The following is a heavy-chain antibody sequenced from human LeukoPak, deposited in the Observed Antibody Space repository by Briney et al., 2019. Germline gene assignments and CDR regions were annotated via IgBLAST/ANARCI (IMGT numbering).Heavy chain of an antibody. D-gene: IGHD3-22*01. Sequence: ASVKVSCKASGYTFTGYYMHWVRQAPGQGLEWMGWINPHSGDTNYAQKFQGRVTMARDTSINTAYMELSSLRSEDTAVYYCAGGYYYDTSGYYYWGQGTLVTVSS. V-gene: IGHV1-2*02. CDR1: GYTFTGYY. J-gene: IGHJ4*02. CDR3: AGGYYYDTSGYYY. CDR2: INPHSGDT.